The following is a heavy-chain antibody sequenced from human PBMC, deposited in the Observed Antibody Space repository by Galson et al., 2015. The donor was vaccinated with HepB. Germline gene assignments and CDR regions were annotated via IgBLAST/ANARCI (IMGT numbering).Heavy chain of an antibody. CDR2: ISSDAKRK. CDR1: GFSFTTYV. Sequence: SLRLSCAVSGFSFTTYVIHWVRQAPGKGLEWVSVISSDAKRKFYADSVKGRFAISRDDSQNTVHLHMNSLRPEDTALYYCATTDDFGGDVGAYWGQGARVIVSS. J-gene: IGHJ4*02. D-gene: IGHD3-3*01. CDR3: ATTDDFGGDVGAY. V-gene: IGHV3-30*09.